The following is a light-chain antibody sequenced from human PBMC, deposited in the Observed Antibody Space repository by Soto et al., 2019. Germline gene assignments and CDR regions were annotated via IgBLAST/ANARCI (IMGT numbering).Light chain of an antibody. Sequence: QSVMAQAPSASGSPGQSVTISCTGTSSDVGGYNYVSWYQQHPGKAPKLMIYEVSKRPSGVPDRFSGSKSGNTASLTVSGLQAEDEADYYCSSYAGSNQYVFGTGTKVTVL. J-gene: IGLJ1*01. CDR3: SSYAGSNQYV. V-gene: IGLV2-8*01. CDR1: SSDVGGYNY. CDR2: EVS.